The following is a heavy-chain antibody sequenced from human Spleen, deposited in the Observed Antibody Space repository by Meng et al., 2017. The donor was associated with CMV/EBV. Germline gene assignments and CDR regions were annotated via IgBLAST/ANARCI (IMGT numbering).Heavy chain of an antibody. V-gene: IGHV3-30*04. D-gene: IGHD3-10*01. CDR3: ARDRAMVRGVTSDY. Sequence: GESLKISCAASGFTFSSYAMHWVRQAPGKGLEWVAVISYDGSNKYYADSVKGRFTISRDNSKNTLYLQMNSLRAEDTAVYYCARDRAMVRGVTSDYWGQGTLVTVSS. CDR2: ISYDGSNK. J-gene: IGHJ4*02. CDR1: GFTFSSYA.